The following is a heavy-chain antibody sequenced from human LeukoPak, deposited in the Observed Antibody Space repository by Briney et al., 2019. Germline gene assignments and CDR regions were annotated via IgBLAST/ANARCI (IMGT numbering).Heavy chain of an antibody. CDR2: IKHDGGEK. V-gene: IGHV3-7*01. D-gene: IGHD6-19*01. CDR3: ATSQTTSGRYGNAFDI. Sequence: GGSLRLSCVASGFIFSNSWMSWVRRAPGKGLEWVANIKHDGGEKYYVDSVKGRFTISRDNAKNSLDLQMNNLRVEDTAVYYCATSQTTSGRYGNAFDIWGQGTTVTV. CDR1: GFIFSNSW. J-gene: IGHJ3*02.